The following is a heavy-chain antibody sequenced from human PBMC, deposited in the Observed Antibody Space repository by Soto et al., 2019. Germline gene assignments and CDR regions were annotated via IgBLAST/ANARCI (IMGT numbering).Heavy chain of an antibody. CDR3: AREYSSSWTNYGMDV. Sequence: GGFLRLSCAASGFTFSSYEMNWVRQAPGKGLEWVSYISSSGSTIYYADSVKGRFTISRDNAKNSLYLQMNSLRAEDTAVYYCAREYSSSWTNYGMDVWGQGTTVTVSS. D-gene: IGHD6-13*01. V-gene: IGHV3-48*03. J-gene: IGHJ6*02. CDR2: ISSSGSTI. CDR1: GFTFSSYE.